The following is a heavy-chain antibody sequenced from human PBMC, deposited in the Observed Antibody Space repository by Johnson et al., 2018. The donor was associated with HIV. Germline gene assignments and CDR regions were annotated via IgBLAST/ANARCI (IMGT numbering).Heavy chain of an antibody. CDR3: ARGPRNPGLDAFDL. CDR1: GFTFDDYG. CDR2: INWNGDSP. J-gene: IGHJ3*01. Sequence: EVQLVESGGGVVRPGGSLRLSCAASGFTFDDYGMSWVRQAPGKGLEWISGINWNGDSPGYADSVKGRFTISRGDSKNSLYLQMNNLKTEDTAVYYCARGPRNPGLDAFDLWGQGTVVTVSS. D-gene: IGHD1-14*01. V-gene: IGHV3-20*04.